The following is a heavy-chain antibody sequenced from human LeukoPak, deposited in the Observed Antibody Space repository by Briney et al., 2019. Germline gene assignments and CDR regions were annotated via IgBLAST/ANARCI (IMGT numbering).Heavy chain of an antibody. Sequence: GASVKVSCKTSGGTFSSYAISWVRQAPGQGLEWMGGIIPMFGTPYYAQKFQGRVTITADESTITAYMELSSLKSEDTAMYYCARGIGELYWFDPWGQGTLVTVSS. J-gene: IGHJ5*02. CDR3: ARGIGELYWFDP. V-gene: IGHV1-69*13. CDR2: IIPMFGTP. D-gene: IGHD3-10*01. CDR1: GGTFSSYA.